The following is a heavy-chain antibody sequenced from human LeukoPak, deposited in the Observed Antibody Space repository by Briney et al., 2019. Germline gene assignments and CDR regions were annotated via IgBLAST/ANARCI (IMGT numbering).Heavy chain of an antibody. D-gene: IGHD1-26*01. CDR2: ISAYNGNT. Sequence: ASVKVSCKASGYTFTSYGISWVRQAPGQGLEWMGWISAYNGNTNYAQKLQGRVTMTTDTSTSTAYMELRSLRSDDTAVYYCARDRDRSTNQWELPQDAFDIWGQGTKVTVSS. J-gene: IGHJ3*02. V-gene: IGHV1-18*01. CDR1: GYTFTSYG. CDR3: ARDRDRSTNQWELPQDAFDI.